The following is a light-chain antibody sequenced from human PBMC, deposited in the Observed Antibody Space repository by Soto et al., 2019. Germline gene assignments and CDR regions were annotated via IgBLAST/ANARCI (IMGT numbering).Light chain of an antibody. CDR2: DVN. J-gene: IGLJ1*01. CDR3: CSYSGNFTYV. Sequence: QSALTQPRSVSGSPGQSVTISCTGTISDVGGYNYVSWHQQHPGKAPKLMIYDVNKRPSGVPNRFSASKSGNTASLTISGLQADDEADYYCCSYSGNFTYVFGTGTKVTAL. CDR1: ISDVGGYNY. V-gene: IGLV2-11*01.